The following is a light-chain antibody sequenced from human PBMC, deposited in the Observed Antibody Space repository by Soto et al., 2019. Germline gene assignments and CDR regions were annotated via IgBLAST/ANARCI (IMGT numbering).Light chain of an antibody. J-gene: IGLJ1*01. CDR1: SSDIGNYDF. CDR3: SSYTSTTDV. V-gene: IGLV2-14*01. Sequence: QSALTQPASVSGSPGQSITISCTGTSSDIGNYDFVSWYQQVPGTAPKAMIYEVSSRPSGVSNRFSGSKSGNTASLTISGLQAEDEADYYCSSYTSTTDVFGTGTKLTVL. CDR2: EVS.